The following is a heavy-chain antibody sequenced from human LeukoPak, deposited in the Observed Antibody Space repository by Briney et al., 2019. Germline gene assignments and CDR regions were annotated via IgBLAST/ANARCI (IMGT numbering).Heavy chain of an antibody. J-gene: IGHJ3*02. Sequence: AGSLRLSCAASGFTFSSYAMSWVRQAPGKGLEWVSAISGSGGSTYYADSVKGRFTISRDNSKNTLYLQMNSLRAEDTAVYYCAGRDGYNYGAFDIWGQGTMVTVSS. CDR3: AGRDGYNYGAFDI. D-gene: IGHD5-24*01. CDR2: ISGSGGST. CDR1: GFTFSSYA. V-gene: IGHV3-23*01.